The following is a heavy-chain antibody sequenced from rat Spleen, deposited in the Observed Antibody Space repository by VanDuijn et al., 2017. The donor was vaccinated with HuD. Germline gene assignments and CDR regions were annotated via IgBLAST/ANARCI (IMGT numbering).Heavy chain of an antibody. CDR1: GFTFSDYG. D-gene: IGHD1-2*01. CDR3: ATDSSSSSYWYFDF. V-gene: IGHV5-29*01. CDR2: ISYGDSSGHSST. J-gene: IGHJ1*01. Sequence: EVQLVESGGGLVQPGRSLKLSCAASGFTFSDYGMAWVRQAPTKGLEWVATISYGDSSGHSSTYYRDSVKGRFTISRDNAKSTLYLQMDSLRSEDTATYYCATDSSSSSYWYFDFWGPGTMVTVSS.